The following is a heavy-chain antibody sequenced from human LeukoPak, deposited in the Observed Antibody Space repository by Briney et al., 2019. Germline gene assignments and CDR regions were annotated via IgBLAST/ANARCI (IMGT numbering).Heavy chain of an antibody. D-gene: IGHD3-3*01. J-gene: IGHJ5*02. CDR3: ARGRFLEWFTLRFDP. CDR2: INSNSGGT. Sequence: GASVKVSCKASGYTFTGYYLRWVRQAPGQGLEWMGWINSNSGGTNYAQKFQGRVTLTRDTSISTAYMELSSLRSDDTAVYYCARGRFLEWFTLRFDPWGQGTLVTVSS. CDR1: GYTFTGYY. V-gene: IGHV1-2*02.